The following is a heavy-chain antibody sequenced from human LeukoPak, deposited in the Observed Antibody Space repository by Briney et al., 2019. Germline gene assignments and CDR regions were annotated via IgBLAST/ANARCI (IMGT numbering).Heavy chain of an antibody. CDR2: ISDSSSSI. CDR1: GFTFSSYN. J-gene: IGHJ3*02. Sequence: GGSLRLSCAASGFTFSSYNMNWVRQAPGKGLEGVSYISDSSSSIYYADSVKGRFTISRDNAKNSLHLQLDSLRDEDTALYYCAIDAWELPVDAFDIWGQGTMVTVSS. D-gene: IGHD1-26*01. V-gene: IGHV3-48*02. CDR3: AIDAWELPVDAFDI.